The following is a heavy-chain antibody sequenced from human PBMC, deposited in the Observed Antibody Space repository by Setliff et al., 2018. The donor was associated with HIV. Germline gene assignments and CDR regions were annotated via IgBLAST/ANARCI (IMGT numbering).Heavy chain of an antibody. V-gene: IGHV1-18*01. D-gene: IGHD4-17*01. CDR2: ISAYNGNT. J-gene: IGHJ3*02. Sequence: ASVKVSCKASGYTFTDFGIGWVRQAPGQGLEWMGWISAYNGNTNYAQKLQGRVTMTTDTSTNTAYMEVRGLRSDDTAVYYCARGYGAFDIWGQGTMVTVSS. CDR1: GYTFTDFG. CDR3: ARGYGAFDI.